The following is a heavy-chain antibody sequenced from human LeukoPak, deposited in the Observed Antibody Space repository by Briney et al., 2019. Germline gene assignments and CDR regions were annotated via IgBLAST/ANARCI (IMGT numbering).Heavy chain of an antibody. CDR3: ARDGIAAAGLDY. D-gene: IGHD6-13*01. V-gene: IGHV4-30-4*08. CDR1: GVSISSGDYY. J-gene: IGHJ4*02. Sequence: SETLSLTCTVSGVSISSGDYYWSWIRQPPGKGLEWIGYIYYSGSTYYNPSLKSRVTISVDTSKNQFSLKLSSVTAADTAVYYCARDGIAAAGLDYWGQGTLVTVSS. CDR2: IYYSGST.